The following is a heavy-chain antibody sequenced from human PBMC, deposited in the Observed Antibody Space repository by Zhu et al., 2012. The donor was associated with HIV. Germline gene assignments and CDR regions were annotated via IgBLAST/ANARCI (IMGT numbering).Heavy chain of an antibody. V-gene: IGHV4-34*01. Sequence: QVHLQQWGAGLLKPSETLSLTCAVYGGSFSGYYWNWIRQPPGKGLEWIGEINHSGSTNYNPSLKSRVTISVDTSKNQFSLKLSSVTAADTAVYYCASLDYYDSGGYYYAAFDIWGQGTMV. CDR2: INHSGST. CDR3: ASLDYYDSGGYYYAAFDI. J-gene: IGHJ3*02. D-gene: IGHD3-22*01. CDR1: GGSFSGYY.